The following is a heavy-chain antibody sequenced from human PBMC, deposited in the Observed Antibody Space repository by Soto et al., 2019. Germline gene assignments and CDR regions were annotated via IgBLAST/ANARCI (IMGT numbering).Heavy chain of an antibody. CDR2: IYYSGST. J-gene: IGHJ5*02. CDR3: ARWGPPLYGVQLRGNWFDP. CDR1: GGSISSYY. D-gene: IGHD4-17*01. Sequence: SETLSLTCTVSGGSISSYYWSWIRQPPGKGLEWIGYIYYSGSTNYNPSLKSRVTISVDTSKNQFSLKLSSVTAADTAVYYCARWGPPLYGVQLRGNWFDPWGQGTLVTVSS. V-gene: IGHV4-59*01.